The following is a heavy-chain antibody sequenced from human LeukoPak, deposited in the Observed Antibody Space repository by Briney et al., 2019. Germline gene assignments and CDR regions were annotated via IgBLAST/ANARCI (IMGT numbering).Heavy chain of an antibody. CDR2: INPDSGGT. CDR1: GYIFTGYY. D-gene: IGHD1-26*01. V-gene: IGHV1-2*02. CDR3: ANLPLNSGVDY. J-gene: IGHJ4*02. Sequence: ASVKVSCKASGYIFTGYYIHWVRQAPGQGLEWMGWINPDSGGTNSAQKFQGRVTMTRDTSISTAYMELSRLRSDDTAVYYRANLPLNSGVDYWGQGTLVTVSS.